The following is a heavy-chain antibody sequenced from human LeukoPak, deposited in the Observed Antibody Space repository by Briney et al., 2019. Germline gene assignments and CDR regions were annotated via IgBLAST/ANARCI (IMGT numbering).Heavy chain of an antibody. J-gene: IGHJ3*02. CDR2: ISSSSSTI. V-gene: IGHV3-48*04. D-gene: IGHD3-3*01. Sequence: GGSLRLSCAASGFTFSSYSMNWVRQAPGKGLEWVSYISSSSSTIYYADSVKGRFTISRDNAKNSLYLQMNSLRAEDTAVYYCASSTIFGVVIIWVGAFDIWGQGTMVTVSS. CDR1: GFTFSSYS. CDR3: ASSTIFGVVIIWVGAFDI.